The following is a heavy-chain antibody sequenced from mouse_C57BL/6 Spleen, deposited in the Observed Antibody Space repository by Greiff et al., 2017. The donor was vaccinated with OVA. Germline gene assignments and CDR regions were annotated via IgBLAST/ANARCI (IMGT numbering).Heavy chain of an antibody. D-gene: IGHD2-1*01. CDR2: IYPGDGDT. CDR1: GYAFSSSW. Sequence: QVQLQQSGPELVKPGASVKISCKASGYAFSSSWMNWVKQRPGKGLEWTGRIYPGDGDTNYNGKFKGKATLTADKSSSTAYMQLSSLTSEDSAVYFCARSLFYYGNPGYFDVWGTGTTVTVSS. J-gene: IGHJ1*03. CDR3: ARSLFYYGNPGYFDV. V-gene: IGHV1-82*01.